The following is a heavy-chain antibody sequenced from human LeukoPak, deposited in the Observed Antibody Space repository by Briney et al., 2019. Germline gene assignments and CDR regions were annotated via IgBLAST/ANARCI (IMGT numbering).Heavy chain of an antibody. J-gene: IGHJ4*02. CDR3: ARSRSSSPYDKNLNY. Sequence: GGSLRLSCTASGFTFNSYTISWVREAPGKGLEWVSSISGSGNYIYHAASVKGRFTISRDDAQNSVYLQMNSLKDEDTAAYYCARSRSSSPYDKNLNYWGQGTLVVVSS. CDR2: ISGSGNYI. D-gene: IGHD3-10*01. CDR1: GFTFNSYT. V-gene: IGHV3-21*01.